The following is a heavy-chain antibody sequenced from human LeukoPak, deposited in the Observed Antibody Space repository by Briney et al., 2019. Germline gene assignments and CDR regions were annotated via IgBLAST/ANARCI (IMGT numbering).Heavy chain of an antibody. CDR3: AKPLEQRYYGMDV. V-gene: IGHV3-23*01. CDR2: ISGSGGST. J-gene: IGHJ6*02. Sequence: GGSLRLSCAASGCTFSSYAMSWVRQAPGKGLEWVSGISGSGGSTYYADSVKGRFTISRDNSKNTLYLQMNSLRAEDTAVYYCAKPLEQRYYGMDVWGQGTTVTVSS. CDR1: GCTFSSYA.